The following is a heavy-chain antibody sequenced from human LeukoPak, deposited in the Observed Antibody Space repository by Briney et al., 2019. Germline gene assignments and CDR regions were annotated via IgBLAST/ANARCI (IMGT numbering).Heavy chain of an antibody. CDR1: GGSISSYY. CDR2: VYYSGTT. J-gene: IGHJ4*02. CDR3: ARDRGLWFGELLDY. V-gene: IGHV4-59*01. Sequence: SETLSLTCTVSGGSISSYYWSWIRQSPEKGLEWIGYVYYSGTTNYNPSLKSRVTISVDTSKNQFSLKLNSVTAADTAVYYCARDRGLWFGELLDYWGPGTLVTVSS. D-gene: IGHD3-10*01.